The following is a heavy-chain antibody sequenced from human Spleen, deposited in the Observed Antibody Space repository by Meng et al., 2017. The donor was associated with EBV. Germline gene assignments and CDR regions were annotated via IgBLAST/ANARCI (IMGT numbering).Heavy chain of an antibody. J-gene: IGHJ4*02. D-gene: IGHD5-24*01. CDR2: MNPNSSNT. Sequence: QVQLVQSGAGVKKPGASVKVSCKGSGYIFTSYDINGVRQATGQGLEWMGWMNPNSSNTGYAQKFQGRVTMTRNTSISTAYMELSSLRSEDTAVYNCARGARRRDGYNIDYWGQGTLVTVSS. CDR3: ARGARRRDGYNIDY. V-gene: IGHV1-8*01. CDR1: GYIFTSYD.